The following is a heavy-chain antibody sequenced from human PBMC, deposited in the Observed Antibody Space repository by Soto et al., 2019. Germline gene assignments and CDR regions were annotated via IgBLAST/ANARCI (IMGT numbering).Heavy chain of an antibody. CDR1: GGPISSYY. CDR2: IYYSGST. V-gene: IGHV4-59*01. CDR3: ARVSGSYYYGIDV. Sequence: PSETLCLTCTVSGGPISSYYWSWIRQSPGKGLEWIGYIYYSGSTNYNPSLKSRVTISVDTSKNQFSLELSSVTAADTAVYYRARVSGSYYYGIDVWGQGTTVTVSS. J-gene: IGHJ6*02. D-gene: IGHD3-10*01.